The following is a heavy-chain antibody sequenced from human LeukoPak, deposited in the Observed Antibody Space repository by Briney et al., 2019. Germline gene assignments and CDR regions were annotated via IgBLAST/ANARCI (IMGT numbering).Heavy chain of an antibody. CDR1: GYTLTGYY. CDR3: ARVMNRDGTNY. D-gene: IGHD1/OR15-1a*01. CDR2: INPNSGGT. Sequence: ASVKVSCKASGYTLTGYYMHWVRQAPGQGLEWMGWINPNSGGTNYAQKFQGRVTMTRDTSISAAYMELSRLRSDDTAVYYCARVMNRDGTNYWGQGTLVTVSS. J-gene: IGHJ4*02. V-gene: IGHV1-2*02.